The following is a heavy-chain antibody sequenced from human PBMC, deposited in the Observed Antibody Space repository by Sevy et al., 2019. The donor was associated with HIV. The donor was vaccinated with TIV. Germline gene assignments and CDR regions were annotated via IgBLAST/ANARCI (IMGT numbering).Heavy chain of an antibody. CDR1: GFTFSSYA. J-gene: IGHJ3*02. D-gene: IGHD3-22*01. CDR3: ARGSDYYYDSSDAFDI. CDR2: ISYDGSNK. V-gene: IGHV3-30-3*01. Sequence: GGSLRLSCAASGFTFSSYAMHWVRQAPGKGLEWVAVISYDGSNKYYADSVKGRFTISRDNSKNTLYLRMNNLRAEDTAVYYCARGSDYYYDSSDAFDIWGQGTMVTVSS.